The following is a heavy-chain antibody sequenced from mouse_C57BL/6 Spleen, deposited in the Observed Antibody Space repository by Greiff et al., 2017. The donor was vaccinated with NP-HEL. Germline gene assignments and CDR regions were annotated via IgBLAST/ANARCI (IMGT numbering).Heavy chain of an antibody. D-gene: IGHD2-5*01. CDR1: GYTFTDYY. V-gene: IGHV1-26*01. J-gene: IGHJ1*03. CDR3: ARSGLYSNYWYFDV. Sequence: EVQLQQSGPELVKPGASVKISCKASGYTFTDYYMNWVKQSHGKSLEWIGDINPNNGGTSYNQKFKGKATLTVDKSSSTAYMELRSLTSEDSAVYYCARSGLYSNYWYFDVWGTGTTVTVSS. CDR2: INPNNGGT.